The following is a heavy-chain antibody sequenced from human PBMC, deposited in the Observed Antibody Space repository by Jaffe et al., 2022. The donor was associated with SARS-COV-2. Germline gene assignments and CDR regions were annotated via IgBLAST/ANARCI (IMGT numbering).Heavy chain of an antibody. CDR3: VHGGFRVGYYYYYMDV. J-gene: IGHJ6*03. Sequence: QVQLQQWGAGLLKPSETLSLTCAVYGGSFSGYYWSWIRQPPGKGLEWIGEINHSGSTNYNPSLKSRVTISVDTSKNQFSLKLSSVTAADTAVYYCVHGGFRVGYYYYYMDVWGKGTTVTVSS. CDR2: INHSGST. CDR1: GGSFSGYY. V-gene: IGHV4-34*01. D-gene: IGHD4-17*01.